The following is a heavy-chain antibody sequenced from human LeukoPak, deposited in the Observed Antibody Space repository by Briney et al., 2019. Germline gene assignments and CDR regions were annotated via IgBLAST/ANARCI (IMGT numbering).Heavy chain of an antibody. CDR3: ARGTDIVVVPAALYYYGMDV. CDR1: GFTFSSLA. D-gene: IGHD2-2*01. Sequence: GGSLRLSCAASGFTFSSLAMSWVRQAPGKGLEWVSGISSGGSGIYYADSVKGRFTISRDNSKNMLYLQMNSLRAEDTAVYYCARGTDIVVVPAALYYYGMDVWGQGTTVTVSS. V-gene: IGHV3-23*01. J-gene: IGHJ6*02. CDR2: ISSGGSGI.